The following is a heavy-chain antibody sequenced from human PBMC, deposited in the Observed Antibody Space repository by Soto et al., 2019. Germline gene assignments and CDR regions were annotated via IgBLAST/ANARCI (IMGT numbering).Heavy chain of an antibody. J-gene: IGHJ4*02. CDR3: ARECGTYGDYTFDY. D-gene: IGHD4-17*01. CDR2: ISYDGSNK. Sequence: QVQLVESGGGVVQPGRSLRLSCAASGFTFSSYAMHWVRQAPGKGLEWVAVISYDGSNKYYADSVKGRFTISRDNSKNTLYLQMNSLRAEDTAVYYCARECGTYGDYTFDYWGQGTLVTVSS. V-gene: IGHV3-30-3*01. CDR1: GFTFSSYA.